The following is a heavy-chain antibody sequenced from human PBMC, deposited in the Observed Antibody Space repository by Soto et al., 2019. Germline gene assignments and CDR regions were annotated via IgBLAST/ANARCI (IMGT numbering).Heavy chain of an antibody. Sequence: LSLTCAVSGYSISSGYFWAWIRQPPGKGLDWIGTISQSGRTFCNASLNSRITLSVDTSKNQFSLKLNSVTAADTAVYYCARVYCLTTSCYQGVGFDYWGQGTLVTVSS. CDR3: ARVYCLTTSCYQGVGFDY. CDR1: GYSISSGYF. CDR2: ISQSGRT. D-gene: IGHD2-2*01. V-gene: IGHV4-38-2*01. J-gene: IGHJ4*02.